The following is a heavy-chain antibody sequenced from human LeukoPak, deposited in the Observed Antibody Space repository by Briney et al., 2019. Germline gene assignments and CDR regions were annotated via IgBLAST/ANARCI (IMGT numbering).Heavy chain of an antibody. CDR1: GGSISSYY. CDR3: ARYSSSPTYYFDY. Sequence: PSETLSLTCTVSGGSISSYYWSWIRQPPGKGLEWIGYIYYSGSTNYNPSLKSRVTISVDTSKSQFSLKLSSVTAADTAVYYCARYSSSPTYYFDYWGQGTLVTVSS. V-gene: IGHV4-59*08. CDR2: IYYSGST. J-gene: IGHJ4*02. D-gene: IGHD6-13*01.